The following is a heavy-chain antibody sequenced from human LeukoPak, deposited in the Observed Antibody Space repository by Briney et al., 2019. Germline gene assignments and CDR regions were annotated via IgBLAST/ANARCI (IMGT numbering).Heavy chain of an antibody. Sequence: GGSLRLSCAASGFTFSIYGMHWVRQAPGKGLEWVAAIIYDGSNKYYADSVKGRFTISRDNSKNTLDLQMSSLRAEDTAVYYCAKDPSYTAAGIDYWGQGTLVTVSS. D-gene: IGHD6-13*01. J-gene: IGHJ4*02. V-gene: IGHV3-30*18. CDR1: GFTFSIYG. CDR3: AKDPSYTAAGIDY. CDR2: IIYDGSNK.